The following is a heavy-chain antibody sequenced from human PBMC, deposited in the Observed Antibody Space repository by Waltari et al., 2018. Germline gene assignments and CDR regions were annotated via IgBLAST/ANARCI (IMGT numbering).Heavy chain of an antibody. D-gene: IGHD3-10*01. CDR1: GFRFSNYW. Sequence: EEQLLESGGGLVQPGDSLRLSCAGSGFRFSNYWINWVRQAPGKGLVWVSSICTDGTTRTYADSVKGRFTISIDNAKNPVYLQMKRLRAEDTAVYYCARLSPRTYRSPVPGRHYYYGMDVWGQGTTVTVSS. CDR2: ICTDGTTR. J-gene: IGHJ6*02. CDR3: ARLSPRTYRSPVPGRHYYYGMDV. V-gene: IGHV3-74*03.